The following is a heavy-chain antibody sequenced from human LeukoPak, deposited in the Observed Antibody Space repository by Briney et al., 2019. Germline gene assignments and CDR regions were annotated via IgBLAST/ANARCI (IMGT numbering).Heavy chain of an antibody. J-gene: IGHJ3*02. Sequence: GGSLRLSCAASGFTFSSYEMNWVRRAPGKGLEWGSYISSGGSTIYYADSVKGRFTISRDNAKNSLYLQMNSLRAEDTAVYYYARSYYYDSSGTYAFDIWGQGTMVTVSS. CDR1: GFTFSSYE. CDR2: ISSGGSTI. CDR3: ARSYYYDSSGTYAFDI. D-gene: IGHD3-22*01. V-gene: IGHV3-48*03.